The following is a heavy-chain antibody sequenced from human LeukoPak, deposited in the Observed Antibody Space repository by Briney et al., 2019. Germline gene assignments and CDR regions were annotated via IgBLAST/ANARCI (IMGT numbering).Heavy chain of an antibody. D-gene: IGHD3-10*01. J-gene: IGHJ4*02. CDR3: AKSTPVRGVIIGNLDY. Sequence: PGGSLRLSCAASGFTFSSYAMSWVRQAPGKGLEWVSAISGSGGSTYYADSVKGRFTISRDNSKNTLYLEMNSLRAEDTAVYYCAKSTPVRGVIIGNLDYWGQGTLVTVSS. CDR1: GFTFSSYA. V-gene: IGHV3-23*01. CDR2: ISGSGGST.